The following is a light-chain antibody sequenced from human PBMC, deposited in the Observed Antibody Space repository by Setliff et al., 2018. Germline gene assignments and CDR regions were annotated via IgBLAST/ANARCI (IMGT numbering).Light chain of an antibody. CDR1: SSDVGGYNY. J-gene: IGLJ1*01. CDR3: CSYTGFSYV. V-gene: IGLV2-8*01. CDR2: DVR. Sequence: QSALTQPPSASGSPGQSVTISCTGTSSDVGGYNYVSWYQQHPGKVPKLMIYDVRKRPSGVPDRFSGSKSGNTASLTISGLQAEDEADYYCCSYTGFSYVFGSGTKVTVL.